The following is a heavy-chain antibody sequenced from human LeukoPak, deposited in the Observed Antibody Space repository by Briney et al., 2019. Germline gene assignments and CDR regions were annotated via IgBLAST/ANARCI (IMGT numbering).Heavy chain of an antibody. CDR2: IYCDDDK. J-gene: IGHJ5*02. Sequence: SGPTLVKPTQTLTLTCTFSGFPLSTSGVGVGWIRQPPGKALEWLALIYCDDDKRYSPSLKSRLTITKDTSKNPVVLTMTNMDPVDTATYYCAYRTTTGNYVRWFDPWGQGTLVTVSS. D-gene: IGHD4-11*01. CDR1: GFPLSTSGVG. CDR3: AYRTTTGNYVRWFDP. V-gene: IGHV2-5*02.